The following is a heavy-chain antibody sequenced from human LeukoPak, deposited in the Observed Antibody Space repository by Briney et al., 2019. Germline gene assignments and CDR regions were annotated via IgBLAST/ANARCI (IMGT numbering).Heavy chain of an antibody. CDR3: ARGGSVVVTAPYFDY. CDR1: GYSISSGYY. V-gene: IGHV4-38-2*02. CDR2: IYYSGST. Sequence: PSETLSLTCTVSGYSISSGYYWGWIRQSPGKGLEWIGSIYYSGSTYYNPSLKSRVTISVDTSKNQFSLKLSSVTAADTAVYYCARGGSVVVTAPYFDYWGQGTLVTVSS. J-gene: IGHJ4*02. D-gene: IGHD2-21*02.